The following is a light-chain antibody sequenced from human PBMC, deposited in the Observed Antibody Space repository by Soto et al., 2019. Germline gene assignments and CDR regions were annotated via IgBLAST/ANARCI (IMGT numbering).Light chain of an antibody. CDR2: GAS. V-gene: IGKV3-20*01. CDR1: QRVSNSY. J-gene: IGKJ2*01. Sequence: EIVLTQSPGTLSLSPGETATHSCRASQRVSNSYLAWYQKKPGQAPRLLIYGASSRAAGIPDRFSGSGSGTDFTLTISRLEPEDFAVYFCQRYGDSPPFTFGQGTKVDIK. CDR3: QRYGDSPPFT.